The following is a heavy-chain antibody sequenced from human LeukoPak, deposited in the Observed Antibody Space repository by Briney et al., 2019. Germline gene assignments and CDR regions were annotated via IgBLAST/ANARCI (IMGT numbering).Heavy chain of an antibody. CDR2: ISAYNGHT. J-gene: IGHJ6*03. CDR3: ARQLLEWSGSYYSYYHMDV. D-gene: IGHD3-3*01. Sequence: GASVKVSCKASGYTFTKYGISWVRQAPGQGLEWMGYISAYNGHTQFAQKFQGRPTMTTDTSTTTAYMELRSLRSDDTAVYYCARQLLEWSGSYYSYYHMDVWGKGTTLTVSS. CDR1: GYTFTKYG. V-gene: IGHV1-18*01.